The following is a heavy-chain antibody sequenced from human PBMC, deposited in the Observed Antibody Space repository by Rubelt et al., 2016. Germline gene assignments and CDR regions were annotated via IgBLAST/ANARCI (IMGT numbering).Heavy chain of an antibody. D-gene: IGHD6-19*01. J-gene: IGHJ6*02. V-gene: IGHV6-1*02. Sequence: GLVKPSQTLSLPCAISGDSVSSNSVTWNWIRQSPSRGLEYLGRTYYRSTWYYDYAVSVKSRITINPDTSKNQFSLQLNSVTPEDTAVYYCARDNSSGWKRGGMDDWGQGTTVTVSS. CDR1: GDSVSSNSVT. CDR3: ARDNSSGWKRGGMDD. CDR2: TYYRSTWYY.